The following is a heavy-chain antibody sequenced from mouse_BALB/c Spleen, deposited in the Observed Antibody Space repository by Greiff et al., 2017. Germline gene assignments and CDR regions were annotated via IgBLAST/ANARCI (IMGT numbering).Heavy chain of an antibody. J-gene: IGHJ2*01. Sequence: VKLQESGAELVRPGASVTLSCKATGYTFPDYEMHWVKQTPVHGLEWIGAIDTETGGTAYNQKIQGKATLPADKSSSTAYMELRSLTSVGSAVYDCTSGGLYGSYLYCFDYWGQGTTLTVSS. D-gene: IGHD2-10*02. V-gene: IGHV1-15*01. CDR3: TSGGLYGSYLYCFDY. CDR2: IDTETGGT. CDR1: GYTFPDYE.